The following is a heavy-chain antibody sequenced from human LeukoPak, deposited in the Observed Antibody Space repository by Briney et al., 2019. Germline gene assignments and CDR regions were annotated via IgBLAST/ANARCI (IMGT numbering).Heavy chain of an antibody. D-gene: IGHD3-10*01. Sequence: GGSLRLSCAASGFTFSGSAMHWVRQASGKGLEWVGRIRSKANSYATAYAASVKGRFTISRDDSKNTAYLQMNSLKTEDTAVYYCTSIRDYYGPEAFGYWGQGTLVTVSS. CDR2: IRSKANSYAT. CDR1: GFTFSGSA. V-gene: IGHV3-73*01. CDR3: TSIRDYYGPEAFGY. J-gene: IGHJ4*02.